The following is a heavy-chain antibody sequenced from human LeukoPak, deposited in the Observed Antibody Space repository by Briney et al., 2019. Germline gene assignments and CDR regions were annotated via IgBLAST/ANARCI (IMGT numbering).Heavy chain of an antibody. V-gene: IGHV3-30-3*01. CDR1: GLTFSAYP. CDR3: ARGFNYNFRI. CDR2: ISRDGNNM. D-gene: IGHD3/OR15-3a*01. J-gene: IGHJ3*02. Sequence: GGSLRLSCAASGLTFSAYPMYWVRQAPGKGLEWVAVISRDGNNMYYADSVKGRFTISRDNSKDTLYLQMNSLRPDDTAVYYCARGFNYNFRIWGQGTVVTVSS.